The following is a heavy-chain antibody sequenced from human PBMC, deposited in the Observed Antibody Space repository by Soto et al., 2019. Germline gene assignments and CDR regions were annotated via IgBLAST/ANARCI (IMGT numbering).Heavy chain of an antibody. J-gene: IGHJ5*02. Sequence: SETLSLTCTVSGGSISSGDYYWSWIRQPPGKGLEWIGSIYYSGSIYYNPSLKSRVTISVDTSKNQFSLSLSSVTAADTAVYYCARGRGYSYGLDPWGQGTLVTVSS. V-gene: IGHV4-30-4*01. CDR3: ARGRGYSYGLDP. CDR2: IYYSGSI. CDR1: GGSISSGDYY. D-gene: IGHD5-18*01.